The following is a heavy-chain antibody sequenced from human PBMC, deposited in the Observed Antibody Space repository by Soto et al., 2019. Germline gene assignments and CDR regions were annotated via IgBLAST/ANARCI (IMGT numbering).Heavy chain of an antibody. CDR3: GRVMVRPFPTAIDS. Sequence: QVQLQESGPGLVKPSGTLSLTCDVSGAFITDNNWWSWVRQPPGEGLEWIGEIFQSGSTNYNPSLESRVTISVDKSKNQFSLRLNSMTAADTAVYYCGRVMVRPFPTAIDSWGQGTLVTVSS. CDR2: IFQSGST. J-gene: IGHJ4*02. V-gene: IGHV4-4*02. CDR1: GAFITDNNW. D-gene: IGHD3-10*01.